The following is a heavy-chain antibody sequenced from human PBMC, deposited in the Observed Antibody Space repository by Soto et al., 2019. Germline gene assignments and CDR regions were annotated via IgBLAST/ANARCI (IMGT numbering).Heavy chain of an antibody. J-gene: IGHJ6*02. CDR3: ARAFTMVRGVMDYYYYYGMDV. V-gene: IGHV1-18*01. CDR2: ISAYNGNT. CDR1: GYTFTSYG. D-gene: IGHD3-10*01. Sequence: ASVKVSCKASGYTFTSYGISWVRQAPGQGLEWMGWISAYNGNTNYAQKLQGRVTMTTDTSTSTAYMELRSLRSDDTAVYYCARAFTMVRGVMDYYYYYGMDVWGQGTTVTVSS.